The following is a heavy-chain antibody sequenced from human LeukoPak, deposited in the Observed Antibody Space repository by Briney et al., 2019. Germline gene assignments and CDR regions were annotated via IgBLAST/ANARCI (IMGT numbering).Heavy chain of an antibody. V-gene: IGHV3-23*01. CDR2: ISGSGGST. J-gene: IGHJ3*02. Sequence: GGSLRLSCVASGFTFSSYAMSWVRQAPGKGLEWVSAISGSGGSTYYADSVKGRFTISRDNSKNTLYLQMNSLRAEDTAVYYCAKDRGYDSSGYYPLDAFDIWGQGTMVTVSS. CDR3: AKDRGYDSSGYYPLDAFDI. D-gene: IGHD3-22*01. CDR1: GFTFSSYA.